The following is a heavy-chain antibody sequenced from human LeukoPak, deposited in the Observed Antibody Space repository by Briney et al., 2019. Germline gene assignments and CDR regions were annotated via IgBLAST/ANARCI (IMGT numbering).Heavy chain of an antibody. J-gene: IGHJ4*02. CDR3: ARYFNTNGYSSLRGDY. V-gene: IGHV3-48*04. D-gene: IGHD3-22*01. CDR1: GFTFSSYS. Sequence: GGSLRLSCAASGFTFSSYSMNWVRQAPGKGLEWVSFISSSSSTIYYTDSVKGRFTISRDNAKNSLYLQMDSLRVEDTAVYYCARYFNTNGYSSLRGDYWGQGTLVTVSS. CDR2: ISSSSSTI.